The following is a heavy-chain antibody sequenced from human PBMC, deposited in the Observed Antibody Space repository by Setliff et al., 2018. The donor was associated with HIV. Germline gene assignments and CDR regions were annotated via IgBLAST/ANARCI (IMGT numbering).Heavy chain of an antibody. CDR3: ARVRLTMIMMVDYFDQ. D-gene: IGHD3-22*01. Sequence: SETLSLTCTVSGGSISSGGYYWSWIRQHPGKGLEWIGYIYSTGDTNYNPSLESRVTLSADTSKNQLSLSLTSVTAADTAVYYCARVRLTMIMMVDYFDQWGQGTLVTVSS. V-gene: IGHV4-31*03. CDR2: IYSTGDT. J-gene: IGHJ4*02. CDR1: GGSISSGGYY.